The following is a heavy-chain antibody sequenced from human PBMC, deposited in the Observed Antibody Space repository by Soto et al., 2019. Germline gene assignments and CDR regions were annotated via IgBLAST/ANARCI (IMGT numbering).Heavy chain of an antibody. J-gene: IGHJ6*02. CDR1: GGSISSYY. CDR2: IYYSGST. Sequence: SETLSLTCTVSGGSISSYYWSWIRQPPGKGLEWIGYIYYSGSTNYNPSLKSRVTISVDTSKNQFSLKLSSVTAADTAVYYCARDSGSYFGGDYYYGMDVWGQGTTVTVSS. V-gene: IGHV4-59*01. D-gene: IGHD1-26*01. CDR3: ARDSGSYFGGDYYYGMDV.